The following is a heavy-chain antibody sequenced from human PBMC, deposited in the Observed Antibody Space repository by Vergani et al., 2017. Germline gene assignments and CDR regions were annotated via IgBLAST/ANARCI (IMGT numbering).Heavy chain of an antibody. D-gene: IGHD1-26*01. CDR1: GFTFGTYA. V-gene: IGHV3-23*01. J-gene: IGHJ4*02. CDR3: VKDAGSYENFFDS. CDR2: LTGGGGST. Sequence: EVQLLESGGSLKQPGGSVRLSCAASGFTFGTYAMHWVRQAPGKGLEWVSALTGGGGSTYYADSFKGRLIIARDNSRDTLYLQMNSLGPEDTATYYCVKDAGSYENFFDSWGQGTLVTVSS.